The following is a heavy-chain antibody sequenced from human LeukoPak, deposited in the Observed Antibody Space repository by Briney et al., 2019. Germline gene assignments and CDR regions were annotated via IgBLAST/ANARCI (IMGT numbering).Heavy chain of an antibody. D-gene: IGHD3-3*01. J-gene: IGHJ4*02. V-gene: IGHV3-30-3*01. CDR2: ISNDGSNK. CDR1: GFTFSSYA. Sequence: GGSLRLFCAASGFTFSSYAMSWVRQAPGKGLEWVASISNDGSNKYYADSVKGRFTISRDNSKNTLYLQRNSPRAEDTAVYYCARGDFWSGYSDYWGQGTLVTVSS. CDR3: ARGDFWSGYSDY.